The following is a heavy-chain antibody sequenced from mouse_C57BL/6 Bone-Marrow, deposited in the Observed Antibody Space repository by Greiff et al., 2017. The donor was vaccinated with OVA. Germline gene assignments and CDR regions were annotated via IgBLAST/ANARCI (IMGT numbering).Heavy chain of an antibody. J-gene: IGHJ3*01. CDR2: IDPETGGT. Sequence: VQLQQSGAELVRPGASVTLSCKASGYTFTDYEMHWVKQTPVHGLEWIGAIDPETGGTAYNQKFKGKAILTADKSSSTAYMELRSLTSEDSAVYYCTRVPLTVVARDWFAYWGQGTLVTVSA. CDR1: GYTFTDYE. D-gene: IGHD1-1*01. CDR3: TRVPLTVVARDWFAY. V-gene: IGHV1-15*01.